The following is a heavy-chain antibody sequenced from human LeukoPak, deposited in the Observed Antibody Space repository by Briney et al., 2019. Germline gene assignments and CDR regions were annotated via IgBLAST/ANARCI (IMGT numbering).Heavy chain of an antibody. J-gene: IGHJ3*02. Sequence: SETLSLTCTVSGGSISSYYWSWIRQPAGKGLEWIGRIYTSGSTNYNPSLKSRVTISVDKSKNQFSLKLSSVTAADTAVYYCARGFFLGSGWAIDASDIWGQGTMVTVSS. CDR1: GGSISSYY. V-gene: IGHV4-4*07. D-gene: IGHD6-19*01. CDR2: IYTSGST. CDR3: ARGFFLGSGWAIDASDI.